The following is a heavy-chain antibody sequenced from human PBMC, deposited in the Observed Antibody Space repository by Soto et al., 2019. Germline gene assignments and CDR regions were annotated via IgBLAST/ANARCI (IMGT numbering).Heavy chain of an antibody. CDR2: ISSTTNYI. CDR1: GFTFTRYS. CDR3: ARESEDLTSNFDY. J-gene: IGHJ4*02. V-gene: IGHV3-21*01. Sequence: PVGSLRLSGAASGFTFTRYSMNWVRQAPGKGLEWVSSISSTTNYIYYADSMKGRFTVSRDNAKNSVYLEMNSLSAEDTALYYCARESEDLTSNFDYRGQGTLVTVSS.